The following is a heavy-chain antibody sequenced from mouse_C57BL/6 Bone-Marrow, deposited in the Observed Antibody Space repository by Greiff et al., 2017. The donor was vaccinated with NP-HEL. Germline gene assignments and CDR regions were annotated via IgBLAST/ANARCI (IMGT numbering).Heavy chain of an antibody. CDR1: GFTFSDYG. Sequence: EVHLVESGGGLVQPGGSLKLSCAASGFTFSDYGMAWVRQAPRKGPAWVAFISNLAYSIYYADTVTGRFTISRENAKNTLYLEMSSLRSEDTAMYYCARQTTYYSNYYYAMDYWGQGTSVTVSS. D-gene: IGHD2-5*01. CDR2: ISNLAYSI. V-gene: IGHV5-15*01. J-gene: IGHJ4*01. CDR3: ARQTTYYSNYYYAMDY.